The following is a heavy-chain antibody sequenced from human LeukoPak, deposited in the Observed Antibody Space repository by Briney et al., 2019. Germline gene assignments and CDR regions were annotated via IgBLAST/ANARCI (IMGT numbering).Heavy chain of an antibody. CDR2: ISKSGGTT. V-gene: IGHV3-23*01. J-gene: IGHJ3*02. CDR1: GFTFSSYA. CDR3: ARDNGYSLWGGAFDI. D-gene: IGHD5-18*01. Sequence: GGSLRLSCAASGFTFSSYAISWVRQAPGKGLEWVSLISKSGGTTYYADSVKGRFTISRDNSKNTLYLQMNSLRAEDTAVYYCARDNGYSLWGGAFDIWGQGTIVTVSS.